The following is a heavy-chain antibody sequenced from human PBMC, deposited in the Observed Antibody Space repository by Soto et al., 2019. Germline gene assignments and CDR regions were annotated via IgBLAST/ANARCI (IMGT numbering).Heavy chain of an antibody. J-gene: IGHJ4*02. V-gene: IGHV5-10-1*01. D-gene: IGHD2-21*02. Sequence: GESLKISCRVSGYSFTSYWIGWVRQMPGKGLEWMGRIDPSDSYTNYSPSFQGHVTISADRSINTAYLEWSSLKAADTAMYYCASRNCGGDCYSHFDSWGQGALVTVSS. CDR2: IDPSDSYT. CDR1: GYSFTSYW. CDR3: ASRNCGGDCYSHFDS.